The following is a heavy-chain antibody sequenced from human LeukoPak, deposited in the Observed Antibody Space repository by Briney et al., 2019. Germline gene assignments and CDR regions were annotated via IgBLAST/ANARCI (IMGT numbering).Heavy chain of an antibody. Sequence: ASVKVSCKASGYTFTGYYMHWARQAPGQGLEWMGWINPNSGGTNYAQKFQGRVTMTRDTSISTAYMELSRLRSDDTAVYYCARDGYDYSNYGPFDPWGQGTLVTVSS. J-gene: IGHJ5*02. CDR3: ARDGYDYSNYGPFDP. V-gene: IGHV1-2*02. D-gene: IGHD4-4*01. CDR1: GYTFTGYY. CDR2: INPNSGGT.